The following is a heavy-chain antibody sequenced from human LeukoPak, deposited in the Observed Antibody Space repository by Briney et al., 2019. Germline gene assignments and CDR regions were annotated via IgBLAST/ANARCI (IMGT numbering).Heavy chain of an antibody. CDR2: TNWDGAST. D-gene: IGHD2-2*01. Sequence: GGSLRLSCAASGFRFDDYGMSWVRHVPGKGLEWAPGTNWDGASTGYADSVKGRFTISRDNVKNFLYLQMNSLRVEDTALYFCGRVYCSTTSCYDYYDYYMDVWGKGTTVTVSS. V-gene: IGHV3-20*04. CDR3: GRVYCSTTSCYDYYDYYMDV. J-gene: IGHJ6*03. CDR1: GFRFDDYG.